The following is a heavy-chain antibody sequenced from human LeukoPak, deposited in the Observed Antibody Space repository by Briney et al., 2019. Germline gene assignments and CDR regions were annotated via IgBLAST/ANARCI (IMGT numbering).Heavy chain of an antibody. V-gene: IGHV3-48*01. D-gene: IGHD2-2*01. CDR2: IGISSGNT. Sequence: GGSLRLSCAASGFTFSDYSMNWVRQAPGKGLEWISYIGISSGNTKYADSVKGRFTISGDKAKNSLYLQMNSLRVKDTAVYYCARDTKYAFDNWGQGILVTVSS. J-gene: IGHJ4*02. CDR3: ARDTKYAFDN. CDR1: GFTFSDYS.